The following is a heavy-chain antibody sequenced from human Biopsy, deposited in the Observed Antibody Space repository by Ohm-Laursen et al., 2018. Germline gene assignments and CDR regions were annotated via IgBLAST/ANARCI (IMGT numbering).Heavy chain of an antibody. CDR1: GFTFTNYG. CDR3: AREQPALSGGGSWFDS. V-gene: IGHV3-33*08. CDR2: IFYDGSNT. D-gene: IGHD6-19*01. Sequence: SLRLSCSASGFTFTNYGMQWVRQAPGKGLEWVAFIFYDGSNTYYADSVKGRFTISRDNSRDTLYLQMNSLRADDSAVYFCAREQPALSGGGSWFDSWGQGTLVIVSS. J-gene: IGHJ5*01.